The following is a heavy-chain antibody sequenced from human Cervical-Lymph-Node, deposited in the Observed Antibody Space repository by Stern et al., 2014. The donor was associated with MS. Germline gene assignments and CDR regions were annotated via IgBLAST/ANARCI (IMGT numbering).Heavy chain of an antibody. CDR1: GFSFRSYG. Sequence: VQLDESGGIVVQLGRSLRLFCVASGFSFRSYGMHWVRQAPGKGLEWVAVISYDGSKSYYADSVKGRFTISRDNSKNTLYLQLNSLRAEDTAVYFCAKDRGMIVVVTYSLDSWGQGTLVTVSS. D-gene: IGHD3-22*01. V-gene: IGHV3-30*18. J-gene: IGHJ4*02. CDR3: AKDRGMIVVVTYSLDS. CDR2: ISYDGSKS.